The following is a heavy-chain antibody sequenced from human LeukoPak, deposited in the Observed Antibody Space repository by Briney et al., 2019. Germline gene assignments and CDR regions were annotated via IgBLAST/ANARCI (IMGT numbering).Heavy chain of an antibody. J-gene: IGHJ5*02. V-gene: IGHV3-43*02. CDR3: AKDGSGYS. CDR2: ISGDGGSS. D-gene: IGHD3-22*01. CDR1: GFTFDDYA. Sequence: GGSLRLSCVASGFTFDDYAMHWVRQAPGKGLEWVSLISGDGGSSYYADSVRGRFTISRDNSNNCLYLKMNSLTTDDSALYYCAKDGSGYSWGQGTLVTVSS.